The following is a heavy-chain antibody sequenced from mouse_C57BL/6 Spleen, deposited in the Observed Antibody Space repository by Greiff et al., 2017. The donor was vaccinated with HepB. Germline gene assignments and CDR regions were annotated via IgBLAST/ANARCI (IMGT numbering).Heavy chain of an antibody. CDR1: GFTFSDYY. V-gene: IGHV5-16*01. D-gene: IGHD2-4*01. CDR3: ARVYDYDSFDY. J-gene: IGHJ2*01. CDR2: INYDGSST. Sequence: EVQVVESEGGLVQPGSSMKLSCTASGFTFSDYYMAWVRQVPEKGLEWVANINYDGSSTYYLDSLKSRFIISRDNAKNILYLQLSSLKSEDTATYYGARVYDYDSFDYWGQGTTLTVSS.